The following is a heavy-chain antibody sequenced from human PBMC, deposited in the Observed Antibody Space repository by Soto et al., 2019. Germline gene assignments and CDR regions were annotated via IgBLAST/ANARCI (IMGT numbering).Heavy chain of an antibody. CDR1: GFTFSTYW. V-gene: IGHV3-74*01. CDR3: VRDGFGKNNH. D-gene: IGHD3-10*01. Sequence: GGSLRLSCAASGFTFSTYWMHWVRQAPGKGLVWISRMNGDGSSSSYADSVKGRFTISRDNAKNTLHLQMNSLRDEDTAGYYCVRDGFGKNNHWGQGTLVTVSS. CDR2: MNGDGSSS. J-gene: IGHJ5*02.